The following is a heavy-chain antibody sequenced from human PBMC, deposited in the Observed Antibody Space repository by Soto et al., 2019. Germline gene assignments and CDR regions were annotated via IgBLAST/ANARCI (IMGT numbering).Heavy chain of an antibody. D-gene: IGHD1-1*01. V-gene: IGHV3-13*05. CDR3: ARALPNCDAFDI. Sequence: GGSLRLSCAASGFTFSSYDMHWVRQATGKGLEWVSAIGTAGDPYYPGSVKGRFTISRENAKNSLYLQMNSLRAGDTAVYYCARALPNCDAFDIWGQGTMVTVSS. J-gene: IGHJ3*02. CDR2: IGTAGDP. CDR1: GFTFSSYD.